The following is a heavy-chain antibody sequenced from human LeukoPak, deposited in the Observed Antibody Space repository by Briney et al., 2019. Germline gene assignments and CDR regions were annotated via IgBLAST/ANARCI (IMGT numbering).Heavy chain of an antibody. D-gene: IGHD1-26*01. J-gene: IGHJ1*01. V-gene: IGHV4-59*01. CDR1: GGSISNYY. CDR3: ARAVNSGSYTNFQH. Sequence: PSETLSLTCTVPGGSISNYYWSWIRQPPGKGLEWIGYIYYSGSTNYNPSLKSRVTISVDTSKNQFSLKLSSVTAADTAMYYCARAVNSGSYTNFQHWGQGTLVTVSS. CDR2: IYYSGST.